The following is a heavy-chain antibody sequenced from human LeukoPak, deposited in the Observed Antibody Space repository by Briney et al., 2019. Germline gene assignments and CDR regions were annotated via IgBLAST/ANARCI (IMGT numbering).Heavy chain of an antibody. CDR3: ARAQGRIAARPHFDY. Sequence: ASVKVSCKASGYIFSDYYMHWVRPAPGQGLEWLGWINPKSGAADYAQQFRGRVTMTRDTSINTDYMELSRLRSDDTAVYYCARAQGRIAARPHFDYWGQGTLVTVSS. CDR2: INPKSGAA. J-gene: IGHJ4*02. D-gene: IGHD6-6*01. V-gene: IGHV1-2*02. CDR1: GYIFSDYY.